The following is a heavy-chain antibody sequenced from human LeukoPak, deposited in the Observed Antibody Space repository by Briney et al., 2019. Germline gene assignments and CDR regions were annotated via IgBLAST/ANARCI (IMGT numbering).Heavy chain of an antibody. Sequence: PGGSLRLSCAASGFTFSSYAMSWVRQAPGKGLEWVSAISGSGGSTYYADSVKGRFTISRDNSKNTLYLQMNSLRAADTAVYYCAKVSAPGRFRNSSGKLGFDYWGQGTLVTVSS. CDR3: AKVSAPGRFRNSSGKLGFDY. V-gene: IGHV3-23*01. CDR1: GFTFSSYA. CDR2: ISGSGGST. D-gene: IGHD6-19*01. J-gene: IGHJ4*02.